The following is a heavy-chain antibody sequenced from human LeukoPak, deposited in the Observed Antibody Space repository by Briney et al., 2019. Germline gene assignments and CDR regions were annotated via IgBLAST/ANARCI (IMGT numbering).Heavy chain of an antibody. D-gene: IGHD6-13*01. V-gene: IGHV1-46*01. CDR2: IDPSGTIT. CDR3: ALIAPPHN. J-gene: IGHJ4*02. Sequence: ASVKVSCKASGITFTSYYIHWVRQAPGRGLEWMGKIDPSGTITTYAPKYQGRVTVTKDTSTNTVYMELSSLRSDDTAVYYCALIAPPHNWGQGTLVTVSS. CDR1: GITFTSYY.